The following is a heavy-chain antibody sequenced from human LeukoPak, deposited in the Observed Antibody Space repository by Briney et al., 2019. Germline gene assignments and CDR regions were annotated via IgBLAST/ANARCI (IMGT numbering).Heavy chain of an antibody. Sequence: LAGGSLRLSCAASGFTFSSHGMHWVRQAPGKGLEWVAVIASDGGTKYYADSVKGRFTISRDNSKNTLSLEMNSLRAEDTAVYYCARDRDVLRYFDWTFDYWGQGTLVTVSS. D-gene: IGHD3-9*01. V-gene: IGHV3-30*03. CDR2: IASDGGTK. CDR1: GFTFSSHG. CDR3: ARDRDVLRYFDWTFDY. J-gene: IGHJ4*02.